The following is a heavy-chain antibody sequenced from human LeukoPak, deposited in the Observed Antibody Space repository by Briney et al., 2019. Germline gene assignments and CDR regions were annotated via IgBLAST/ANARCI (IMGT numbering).Heavy chain of an antibody. CDR1: GFTFDDYA. V-gene: IGHV3-9*01. Sequence: GGSLRLSCAASGFTFDDYAMHWVRQAPGKGLEWVSGISWNSGSIGYADSVKGRFTISRDNAKNSLYLQMNSLRAEDTALYYWSKETPLEYCNLLGSFYILGQRTNVNVSS. D-gene: IGHD6-6*01. CDR2: ISWNSGSI. J-gene: IGHJ3*02. CDR3: SKETPLEYCNLLGSFYI.